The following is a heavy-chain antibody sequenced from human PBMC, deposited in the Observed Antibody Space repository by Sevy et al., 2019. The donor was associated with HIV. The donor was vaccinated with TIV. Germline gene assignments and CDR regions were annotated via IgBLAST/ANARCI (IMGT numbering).Heavy chain of an antibody. Sequence: ASVKVSCKASGGTLNNYGMNWVRQAPEQGLDWMGGIIPSVGIASYAQKIQGRAAITADESTSTIYLEVGRLRSDDTAVYFCASVRPCGGDCYFFDTWGQGTLVTVSS. CDR1: GGTLNNYG. J-gene: IGHJ4*02. CDR3: ASVRPCGGDCYFFDT. CDR2: IIPSVGIA. D-gene: IGHD2-21*02. V-gene: IGHV1-69*10.